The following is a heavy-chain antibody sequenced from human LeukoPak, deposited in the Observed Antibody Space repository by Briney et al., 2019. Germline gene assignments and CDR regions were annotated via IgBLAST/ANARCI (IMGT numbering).Heavy chain of an antibody. CDR2: INPNSGGT. CDR3: ARDPRWLQSTVFDY. CDR1: GYTFTGYY. J-gene: IGHJ4*02. D-gene: IGHD5-24*01. Sequence: GASVKVSCKASGYTFTGYYMHWVRQAPGQGLEWMGWINPNSGGTNYAQKFQGRATMTRDTSISTAYMELSRLRSDDTAVYYCARDPRWLQSTVFDYWGQGPLVTVSS. V-gene: IGHV1-2*02.